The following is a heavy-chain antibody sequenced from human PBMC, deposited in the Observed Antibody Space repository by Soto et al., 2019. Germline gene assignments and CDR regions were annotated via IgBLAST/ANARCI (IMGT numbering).Heavy chain of an antibody. V-gene: IGHV4-30-2*01. J-gene: IGHJ5*02. CDR2: IYHSGST. D-gene: IGHD3-22*01. Sequence: QLQLQESGSGLVKPSQTLSLTCAVSGGSISSGGYSWSWIRQPPGKGLEWIGYIYHSGSTYYNPSLKSRVTISVDRSKNQFSLKLSSVTAADTAVHYCARINFDYYDSSGYSRWFDPWGQGTLVTVSS. CDR1: GGSISSGGYS. CDR3: ARINFDYYDSSGYSRWFDP.